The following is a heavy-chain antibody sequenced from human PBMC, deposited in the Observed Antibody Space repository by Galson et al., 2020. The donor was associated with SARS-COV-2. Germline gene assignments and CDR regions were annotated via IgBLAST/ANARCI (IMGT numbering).Heavy chain of an antibody. D-gene: IGHD3-10*01. CDR1: GYTFTSYG. CDR2: ISAYNGNT. J-gene: IGHJ4*02. V-gene: IGHV1-18*01. Sequence: ASVKVSCKASGYTFTSYGISWVRQAPGQGLEWMGWISAYNGNTNYAQKLQGRVTMTTDTSTSTAYMELRSLRSDDTAVYYCARLGRLLWFGELLLQPYYFDYWGQGTLVTVSS. CDR3: ARLGRLLWFGELLLQPYYFDY.